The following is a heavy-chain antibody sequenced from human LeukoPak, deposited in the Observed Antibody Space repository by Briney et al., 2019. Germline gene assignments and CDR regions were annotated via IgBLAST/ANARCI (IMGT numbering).Heavy chain of an antibody. V-gene: IGHV1-24*01. Sequence: GASVKVSCKVSGYTLTVLSIHWVRQPPGKGLEWMGGFASGDGETFFAQKFQDRLTMTEDTSTATASIELSSMRSGATAVYYCATPRIRWFGELLPAFDYWGQGTLVTVSS. J-gene: IGHJ4*02. CDR2: FASGDGET. D-gene: IGHD3-10*01. CDR1: GYTLTVLS. CDR3: ATPRIRWFGELLPAFDY.